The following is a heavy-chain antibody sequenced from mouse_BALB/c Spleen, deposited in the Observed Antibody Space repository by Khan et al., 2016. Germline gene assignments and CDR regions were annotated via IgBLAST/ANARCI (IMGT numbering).Heavy chain of an antibody. CDR3: ARDDQDYDAWFAS. J-gene: IGHJ3*01. D-gene: IGHD2-4*01. Sequence: QVQLKESGPGLVAPSQSLSITCTVSGFSLTNSGVHWIRQPPGKGLEWLGVIWPGGRTDYNSALMSRLSITKDNSQNQVFLKMISLQTDYTAMYYCARDDQDYDAWFASWGQGTLVIVSA. V-gene: IGHV2-9*02. CDR2: IWPGGRT. CDR1: GFSLTNSG.